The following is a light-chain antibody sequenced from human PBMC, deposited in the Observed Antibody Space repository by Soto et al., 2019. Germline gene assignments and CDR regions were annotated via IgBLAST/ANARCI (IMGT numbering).Light chain of an antibody. V-gene: IGKV1-5*03. CDR2: QAS. Sequence: DIQMTQSPSTLSASVGDTVTITCRASQSISSWLAWYQQKPGKAPNLLIYQASSLQGGVPSRFSGSGSGTGFTLTISSLQPDDFATYYCQQYNGYPLTFGGGTKVEIK. J-gene: IGKJ4*01. CDR1: QSISSW. CDR3: QQYNGYPLT.